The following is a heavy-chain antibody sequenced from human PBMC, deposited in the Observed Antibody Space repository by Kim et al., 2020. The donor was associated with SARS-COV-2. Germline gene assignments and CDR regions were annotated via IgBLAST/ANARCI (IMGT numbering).Heavy chain of an antibody. J-gene: IGHJ5*02. D-gene: IGHD3-10*01. CDR3: ARDHPPYGSGSPGRNWFDP. CDR2: ISSSSSYI. Sequence: GGSLRLSCAASGFTFSSYSMNWVRQAPGKGLEWVSSISSSSSYIYYADSVKGRFTISRDNAKNSLYLQMNSLRAEDTAVYYCARDHPPYGSGSPGRNWFDPWGQGTLVTVSS. V-gene: IGHV3-21*01. CDR1: GFTFSSYS.